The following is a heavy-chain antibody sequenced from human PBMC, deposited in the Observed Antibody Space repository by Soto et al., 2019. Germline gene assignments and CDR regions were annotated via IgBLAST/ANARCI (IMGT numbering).Heavy chain of an antibody. CDR3: ARASAASLLRGAIIN. CDR1: GGSISSDNW. CDR2: MYHSGST. V-gene: IGHV4-4*02. Sequence: SETLSLTCAFSGGSISSDNWWTWVRQPPGKGLEWIGEMYHSGSTNYSPSLKSRVTISVDKSNNQFSLRLTSVTAADTALYYCARASAASLLRGAIINWGQGTLVTVSS. J-gene: IGHJ4*02. D-gene: IGHD3-10*01.